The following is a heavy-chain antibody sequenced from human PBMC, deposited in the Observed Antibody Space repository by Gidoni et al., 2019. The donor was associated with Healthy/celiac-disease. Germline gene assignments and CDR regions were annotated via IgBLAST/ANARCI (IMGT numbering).Heavy chain of an antibody. CDR2: IYYTGSS. V-gene: IGHV4-39*01. CDR3: ARHLYFYDSSGYFHFSDF. J-gene: IGHJ4*02. Sequence: QLQLQESGPGLVKPSETLSLTCTVSGGSISSINYYWGWIRQSPGKGLEWIGSIYYTGSSSYNPSLQSRVTISVDTSKNQFSLKLTFVTAADTAVYYCARHLYFYDSSGYFHFSDFWGQGTLVTVSS. D-gene: IGHD3-22*01. CDR1: GGSISSINYY.